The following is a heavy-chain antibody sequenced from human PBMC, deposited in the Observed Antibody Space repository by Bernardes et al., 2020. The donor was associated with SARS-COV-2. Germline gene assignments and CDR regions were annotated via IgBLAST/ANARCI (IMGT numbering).Heavy chain of an antibody. CDR1: GFTFRDYY. J-gene: IGHJ4*02. D-gene: IGHD4-4*01. Sequence: GGSLRLSCVASGFTFRDYYMGWIRQAPGKGLEWVAAISDSRSYIYYADSVRGRFTISRDDARNSLYLQMNSLRAGDTAVYYCARDYSGNYFDYWCQGALVTVSS. CDR3: ARDYSGNYFDY. CDR2: ISDSRSYI. V-gene: IGHV3-11*03.